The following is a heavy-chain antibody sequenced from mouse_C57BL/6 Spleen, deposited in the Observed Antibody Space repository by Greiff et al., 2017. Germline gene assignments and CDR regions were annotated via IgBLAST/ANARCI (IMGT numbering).Heavy chain of an antibody. CDR3: ARGDYEDYYAMED. CDR2: IYPGSGST. V-gene: IGHV1-55*01. J-gene: IGHJ4*01. D-gene: IGHD2-4*01. Sequence: QVQLQQPGAELVKPGASVKMSCKASGYTFTSYWITWVKQRPGQGLEWIGDIYPGSGSTNYNEKFKSKATLTVDTSSSTAYMQLSSLTSEDSAVYYCARGDYEDYYAMEDWGQGTSVTAAS. CDR1: GYTFTSYW.